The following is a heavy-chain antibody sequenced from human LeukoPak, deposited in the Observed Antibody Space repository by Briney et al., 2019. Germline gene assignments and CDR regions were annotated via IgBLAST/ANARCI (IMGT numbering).Heavy chain of an antibody. V-gene: IGHV1-2*04. CDR1: GYTFTGYY. Sequence: ASVKVSCKASGYTFTGYYMHWVRQAPGQGLEWMGWINPNSGGTNYAQKFQGWVTMTRDTSISTAYMELSRLRSDDTAVYYCARVPGYCSGTSCPYYFDYWGQGTLVTVSS. CDR2: INPNSGGT. CDR3: ARVPGYCSGTSCPYYFDY. J-gene: IGHJ4*02. D-gene: IGHD2-2*01.